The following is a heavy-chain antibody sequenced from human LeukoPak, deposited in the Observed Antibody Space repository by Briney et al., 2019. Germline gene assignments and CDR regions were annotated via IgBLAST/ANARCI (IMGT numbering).Heavy chain of an antibody. Sequence: PGGSLRLSCAASGFTFSSYGMHWVRQAPGKGLEWVAVIWYDGSNKYYADSVKGRFTISRDNSKNTLYLQMNSLRAEDTAVYYCGRQGASYAFDIWGQGTTVTVSS. CDR3: GRQGASYAFDI. V-gene: IGHV3-33*01. CDR2: IWYDGSNK. CDR1: GFTFSSYG. J-gene: IGHJ3*02. D-gene: IGHD1-26*01.